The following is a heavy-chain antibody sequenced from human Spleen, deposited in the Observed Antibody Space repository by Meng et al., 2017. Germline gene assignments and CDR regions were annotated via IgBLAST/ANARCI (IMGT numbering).Heavy chain of an antibody. V-gene: IGHV5-51*01. CDR1: GYNFPNYW. D-gene: IGHD2-2*01. Sequence: KVSCKGSGYNFPNYWIAWVRQMPGKGLEWMGIIYPGDSDTRYSPSFQGQVTISADKSITTAYLQWSSLKASDTAMYYCARHEGYCSSTSCGNTMDVWGQGTTVTVSS. CDR2: IYPGDSDT. J-gene: IGHJ6*02. CDR3: ARHEGYCSSTSCGNTMDV.